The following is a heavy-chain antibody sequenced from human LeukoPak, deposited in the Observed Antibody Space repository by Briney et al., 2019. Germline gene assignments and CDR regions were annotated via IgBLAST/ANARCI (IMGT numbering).Heavy chain of an antibody. CDR3: AKDQSANYYVFDY. CDR2: ISYDGSNK. Sequence: GGSLRLSCAASGFTFSSYAMHWVRQAPGKGLEWVAVISYDGSNKYYADSVKGRFTISRDNSKNTLYLQMNSLRADDTAVYYCAKDQSANYYVFDYWGQGILVTVSS. J-gene: IGHJ4*02. CDR1: GFTFSSYA. V-gene: IGHV3-30*04. D-gene: IGHD1-26*01.